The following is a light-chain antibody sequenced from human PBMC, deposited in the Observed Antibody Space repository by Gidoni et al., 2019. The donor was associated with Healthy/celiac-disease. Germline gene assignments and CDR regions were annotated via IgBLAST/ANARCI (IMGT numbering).Light chain of an antibody. J-gene: IGLJ1*01. V-gene: IGLV2-14*01. CDR2: DVS. Sequence: SALTQPASVSGSHGQSITISCTGTSSDVGGYNYVSWYQQHPGKAPKLMIYDVSNRPSGVSNRFSGSKSGNTASLTISGLQAEDEADYYCSSYTSSSTLIVFGTGTKVTVL. CDR1: SSDVGGYNY. CDR3: SSYTSSSTLIV.